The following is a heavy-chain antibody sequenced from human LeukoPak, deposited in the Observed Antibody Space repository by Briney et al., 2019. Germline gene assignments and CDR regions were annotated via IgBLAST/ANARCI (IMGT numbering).Heavy chain of an antibody. CDR3: ARDAGGSCSSTSCSFDY. J-gene: IGHJ4*02. CDR2: ISSSGSTI. D-gene: IGHD2-2*01. V-gene: IGHV3-48*03. CDR1: GFTFSSYE. Sequence: GGSLRLSCVASGFTFSSYEMNWVRQAPGKGLEWISYISSSGSTIYYADSVKGRFTISRDNAKNSLYLQMNSLRAEDTAVYYCARDAGGSCSSTSCSFDYWGQGTLVTVSS.